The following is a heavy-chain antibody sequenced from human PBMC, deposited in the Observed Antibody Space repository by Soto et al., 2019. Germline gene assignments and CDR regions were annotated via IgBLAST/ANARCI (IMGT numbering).Heavy chain of an antibody. CDR3: AKGDYYDSSGSVDY. CDR1: GFTFSSYG. D-gene: IGHD3-22*01. J-gene: IGHJ4*02. Sequence: QVQLVESGGGVVQPGRSLRLSCAASGFTFSSYGMHWVRQAPGKGLEWVAVRSYDGRNKYYADSVKGQFTISRDNCKNPRYLQMNSLRAEDTAVYYCAKGDYYDSSGSVDYWGQGTMVTVSS. CDR2: RSYDGRNK. V-gene: IGHV3-30*18.